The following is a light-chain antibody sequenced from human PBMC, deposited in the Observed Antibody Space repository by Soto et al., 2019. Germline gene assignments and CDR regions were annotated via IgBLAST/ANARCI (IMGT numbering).Light chain of an antibody. J-gene: IGKJ1*01. V-gene: IGKV3-20*01. CDR2: GAS. CDR3: QHCGTTACT. Sequence: ETVLTQSPGTLSLSPGERVTLSCRASQSVCSRCLAWYQQKPGQSPRLLIYGASSRATGIPDRFSGSGSGTDFTLTISRREPDDLEVYYCQHCGTTACTFGQATKVGSK. CDR1: QSVCSRC.